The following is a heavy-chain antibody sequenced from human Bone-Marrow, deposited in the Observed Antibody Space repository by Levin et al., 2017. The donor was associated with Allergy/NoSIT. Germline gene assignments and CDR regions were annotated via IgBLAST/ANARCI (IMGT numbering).Heavy chain of an antibody. CDR2: IYWNDDK. Sequence: SGPTLVKPTQTLTLTCTFSGFSLSTSGVGVGWIRQPPGKALEWLALIYWNDDKRYSPSLKSRLTITKDTSKNQVVLTMTNMDPVDTATYYCAHNFAWFGELSVFYGMDVWGQGTTVTVSS. V-gene: IGHV2-5*01. CDR3: AHNFAWFGELSVFYGMDV. J-gene: IGHJ6*02. CDR1: GFSLSTSGVG. D-gene: IGHD3-10*01.